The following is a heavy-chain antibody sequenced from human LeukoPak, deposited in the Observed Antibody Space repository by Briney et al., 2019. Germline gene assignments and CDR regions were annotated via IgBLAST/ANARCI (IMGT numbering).Heavy chain of an antibody. V-gene: IGHV3-21*01. CDR2: TSSDSTYT. J-gene: IGHJ4*02. CDR1: GFTLKTFK. Sequence: AGGSLRLSCVVSGFTLKTFKMNWVRQAPGQGLEWVSSTSSDSTYTSYADSVKGRFTISGDNAKNSMYLQMDSLRAEDTAVYYCARVRRDGYYFDSWGQGTLVTASS. D-gene: IGHD5-24*01. CDR3: ARVRRDGYYFDS.